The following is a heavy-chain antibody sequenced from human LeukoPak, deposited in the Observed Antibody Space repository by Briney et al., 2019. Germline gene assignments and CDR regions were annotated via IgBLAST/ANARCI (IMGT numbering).Heavy chain of an antibody. CDR1: GGSISSYY. CDR2: IYYSGST. CDR3: ARAYGQLRLGELSYYFDY. J-gene: IGHJ4*02. Sequence: SETLSLTCTVSGGSISSYYWSWIRQPPGKGLEWIGYIYYSGSTNYNPSLESRVTISVDTSKNQFSLKLSSVTAADTAVYYCARAYGQLRLGELSYYFDYWGQGTLVTASS. V-gene: IGHV4-59*01. D-gene: IGHD3-16*02.